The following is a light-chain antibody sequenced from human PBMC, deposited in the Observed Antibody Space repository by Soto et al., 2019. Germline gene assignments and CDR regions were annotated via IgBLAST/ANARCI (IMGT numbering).Light chain of an antibody. V-gene: IGKV1-39*01. CDR2: AAS. CDR3: QHSYSTPWT. Sequence: DIQMTQSPSSLSASVGDRVTITCRASQSISSYLNWYQQKPGKAPKLLIYAASSLQSGVPSRFSGSGSGTYFTLTISSLQPEDFATYYCQHSYSTPWTFGQATKVEIK. J-gene: IGKJ1*01. CDR1: QSISSY.